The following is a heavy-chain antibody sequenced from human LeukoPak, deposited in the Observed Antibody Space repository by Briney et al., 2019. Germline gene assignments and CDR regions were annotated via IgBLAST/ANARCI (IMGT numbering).Heavy chain of an antibody. Sequence: GGSLRLSCAASGFTFRSYDTHWVRQAPGKGLEWVAVISYDGSNKYYADFVKGRFTISRDNSKNTLYLHMNGLRAEDTAVYYCARQWSGLVYYMDVWGKGTTVTVSS. CDR1: GFTFRSYD. CDR2: ISYDGSNK. J-gene: IGHJ6*03. CDR3: ARQWSGLVYYMDV. D-gene: IGHD3-10*01. V-gene: IGHV3-30*03.